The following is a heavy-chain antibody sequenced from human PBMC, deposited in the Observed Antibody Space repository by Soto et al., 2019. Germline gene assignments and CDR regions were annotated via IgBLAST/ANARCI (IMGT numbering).Heavy chain of an antibody. Sequence: XETLSITCTVSGCSIGGSSYYLGWIRQPPGKGLEWIANIYHSGRTHYNPSLKSRLTISVDTSKNHFSLKLTSVTAADMAVYYCARGVVPDVWGQGTTVTVSS. V-gene: IGHV4-39*02. D-gene: IGHD6-6*01. CDR1: GCSIGGSSYY. J-gene: IGHJ6*02. CDR2: IYHSGRT. CDR3: ARGVVPDV.